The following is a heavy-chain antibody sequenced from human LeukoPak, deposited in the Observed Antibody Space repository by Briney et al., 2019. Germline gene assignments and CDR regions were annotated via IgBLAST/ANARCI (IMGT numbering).Heavy chain of an antibody. Sequence: QTGGSLRLSCAASGFTFSSYAMSWVRQAPGKGLEWVSAISGSGGSTYYADSVKGRFTISRDNSKNTLYLQMNSLRAEDTAVYYCAKDPLWGELPSRYYYYYMDVWGKGTTVTISS. V-gene: IGHV3-23*01. J-gene: IGHJ6*03. CDR2: ISGSGGST. CDR3: AKDPLWGELPSRYYYYYMDV. D-gene: IGHD1-26*01. CDR1: GFTFSSYA.